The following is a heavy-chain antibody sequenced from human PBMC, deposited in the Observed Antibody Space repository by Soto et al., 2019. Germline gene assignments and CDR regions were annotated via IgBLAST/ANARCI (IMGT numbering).Heavy chain of an antibody. V-gene: IGHV1-69*04. Sequence: SVKVSCKASGGTFSSYTISWVRQAPGQGLEWLGRIIPILGIANYAQKFQGRVTITADKSTSTAYMELSSLRSEDTAVYYCAREEYMAPGPHVDYWGQGTLVTVSS. CDR3: AREEYMAPGPHVDY. D-gene: IGHD1-1*01. CDR1: GGTFSSYT. CDR2: IIPILGIA. J-gene: IGHJ4*02.